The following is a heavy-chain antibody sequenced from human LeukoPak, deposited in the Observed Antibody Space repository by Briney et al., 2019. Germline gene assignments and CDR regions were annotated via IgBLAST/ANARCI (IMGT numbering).Heavy chain of an antibody. Sequence: GGSLRLSCAASGFTFSKAWMSWVRQAPGKGLEWVSYISSSANTIYYTDSLKGRFTISRDNAKNSLFLQMNSLRAEDTAVYYCARAVGASEGVDYWGQGTLVTVSS. CDR3: ARAVGASEGVDY. V-gene: IGHV3-11*01. CDR2: ISSSANTI. CDR1: GFTFSKAW. D-gene: IGHD1-26*01. J-gene: IGHJ4*02.